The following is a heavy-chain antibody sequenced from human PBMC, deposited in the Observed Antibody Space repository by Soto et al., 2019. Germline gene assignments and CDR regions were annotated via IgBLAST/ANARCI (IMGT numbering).Heavy chain of an antibody. CDR3: AREQSYYYYMDV. CDR2: IYYSGST. Sequence: PSETLSLTCTFSGCSISSGGYYWSWIRQHPGKGLEWIGYIYYSGSTYYNPSLKSRVTISVDTSKNQFSLKLSSVTAADTAVYYCAREQSYYYYMDVWGKGTTVTVSS. CDR1: GCSISSGGYY. V-gene: IGHV4-31*03. D-gene: IGHD4-4*01. J-gene: IGHJ6*03.